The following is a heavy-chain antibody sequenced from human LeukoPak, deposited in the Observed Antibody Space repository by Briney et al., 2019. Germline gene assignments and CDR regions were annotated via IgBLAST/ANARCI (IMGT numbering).Heavy chain of an antibody. CDR2: ISSSGSNI. Sequence: PGGSLRLSCAASGFTFSSYKMNWVRQAPGKGLEWVSYISSSGSNIYYADSVKGRFTVSRDNAKNSLYLQMNSLRAEDTAVYYCASGGLRYFGWLMGYFQHWGQGTLVTVSS. J-gene: IGHJ1*01. V-gene: IGHV3-48*03. CDR3: ASGGLRYFGWLMGYFQH. D-gene: IGHD3-9*01. CDR1: GFTFSSYK.